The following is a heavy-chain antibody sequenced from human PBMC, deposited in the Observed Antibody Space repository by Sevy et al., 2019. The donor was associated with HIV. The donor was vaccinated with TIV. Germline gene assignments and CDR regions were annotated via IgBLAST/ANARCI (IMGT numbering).Heavy chain of an antibody. Sequence: GGSLRLSCSASGFSFGDYGINWVRQTPGKGLQWVGLIRSKTYRGTTEYAASVRGRFTISRDDSKSIAYLQMHNLKNEDTALYYCTRPKTGNYNLAFDSWGQGTLVTVSS. CDR3: TRPKTGNYNLAFDS. D-gene: IGHD1-7*01. CDR2: IRSKTYRGTT. J-gene: IGHJ4*02. CDR1: GFSFGDYG. V-gene: IGHV3-49*04.